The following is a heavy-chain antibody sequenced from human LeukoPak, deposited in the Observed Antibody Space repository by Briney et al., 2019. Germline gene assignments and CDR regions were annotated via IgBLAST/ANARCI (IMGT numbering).Heavy chain of an antibody. Sequence: NPSETLSLTCTVSNGSMTSDSYYWAWVRQPPGKGLEWIGTIFYSGETYYSASLKSRDTVSLDTSKKNFSLRLSSVTAADTAVYYCARLWIVATWFDAWGQGALVTVSS. D-gene: IGHD2-2*03. V-gene: IGHV4-39*02. CDR2: IFYSGET. CDR3: ARLWIVATWFDA. J-gene: IGHJ5*02. CDR1: NGSMTSDSYY.